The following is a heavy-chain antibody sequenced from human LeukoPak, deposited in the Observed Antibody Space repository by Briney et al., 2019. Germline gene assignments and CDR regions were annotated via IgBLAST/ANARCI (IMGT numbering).Heavy chain of an antibody. D-gene: IGHD4-17*01. V-gene: IGHV1-2*02. CDR3: ARALYYGDFTYYYYGMDV. CDR1: GYTFTGYY. Sequence: ASVTVSCTASGYTFTGYYMHWVRQAPGQGLEWMGWINPNSGGTNYAQKFQGRVTMTRDTSISTAYMELSRLRSDDTAVCYCARALYYGDFTYYYYGMDVWGQGTTVTVSS. CDR2: INPNSGGT. J-gene: IGHJ6*02.